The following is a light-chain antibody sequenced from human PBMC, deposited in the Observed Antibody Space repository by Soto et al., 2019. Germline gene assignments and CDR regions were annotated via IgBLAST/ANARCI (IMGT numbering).Light chain of an antibody. Sequence: DIVMTQSPDSLAVSLGERATINCKSSQSVLYSSNNKSYLAWYQQKPGQPPKLLIYWASTRESVVPDRFSGSGSGTDFTLTISSLQAEDVAVYYCQQYYGTPWTFGQGTRVEIK. CDR3: QQYYGTPWT. V-gene: IGKV4-1*01. J-gene: IGKJ1*01. CDR1: QSVLYSSNNKSY. CDR2: WAS.